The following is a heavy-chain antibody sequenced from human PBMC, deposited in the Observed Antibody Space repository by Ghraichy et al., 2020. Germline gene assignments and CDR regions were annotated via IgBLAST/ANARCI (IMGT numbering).Heavy chain of an antibody. CDR1: GFTFTNYW. Sequence: GGSLRLSCAASGFTFTNYWVTWVRQAPGKGLEWVANIKEDGSVKYYVDSVKGRFTISRDNAKNSLFLQMSSLRVEDTAVNYCVIGEANWVHWGQGTLVTVSS. CDR3: VIGEANWVH. D-gene: IGHD7-27*01. V-gene: IGHV3-7*01. CDR2: IKEDGSVK. J-gene: IGHJ4*02.